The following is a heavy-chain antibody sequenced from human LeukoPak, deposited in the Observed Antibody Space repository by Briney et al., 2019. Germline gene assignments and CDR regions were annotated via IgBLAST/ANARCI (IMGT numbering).Heavy chain of an antibody. J-gene: IGHJ4*02. CDR3: AKRYDSSGHFLDY. CDR1: GFTFSSYA. D-gene: IGHD3-22*01. CDR2: ISGSGGST. Sequence: QPGGSLRLSCAASGFTFSSYAMSWVRQAPGKGLEWVSAISGSGGSTYYADSVKGRFTISRDNSKNTLYLQMKSLGAEDTAVYHCAKRYDSSGHFLDYWGQGTLVTVSS. V-gene: IGHV3-23*01.